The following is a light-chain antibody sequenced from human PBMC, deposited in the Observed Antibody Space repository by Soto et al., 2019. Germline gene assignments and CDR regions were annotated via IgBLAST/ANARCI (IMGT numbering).Light chain of an antibody. CDR2: NVS. Sequence: DVLMTQSPLSLPVTLGQPASISCWSSRSLAYIDGNTYLNWFQQRPGQSPRRLIYNVSNRDSGVPDRFSGSRSGTAFTLKISRVEAEDVAVYYCMQGTHWPPYTFGQGTKLEIK. J-gene: IGKJ2*01. V-gene: IGKV2-30*01. CDR1: RSLAYIDGNTY. CDR3: MQGTHWPPYT.